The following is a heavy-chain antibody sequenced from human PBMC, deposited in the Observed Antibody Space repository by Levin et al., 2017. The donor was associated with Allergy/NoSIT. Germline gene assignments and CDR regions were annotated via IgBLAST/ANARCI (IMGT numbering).Heavy chain of an antibody. V-gene: IGHV3-21*01. D-gene: IGHD3-22*01. CDR2: ISGSSGFI. CDR3: ARDEKSYHYDTSGYGY. Sequence: ASVKVSCAASGFTFSDYSMNWVRQAPGKGLEWVSSISGSSGFIYYADSVKGRFTISRDNARHSLFLQMNSLRAEDTAVYYCARDEKSYHYDTSGYGYWGQGTLVTVSS. CDR1: GFTFSDYS. J-gene: IGHJ4*02.